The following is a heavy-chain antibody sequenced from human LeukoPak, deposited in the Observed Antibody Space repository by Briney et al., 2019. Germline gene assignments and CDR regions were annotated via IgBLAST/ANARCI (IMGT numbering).Heavy chain of an antibody. D-gene: IGHD5-24*01. V-gene: IGHV1-69*01. Sequence: GASENVSCKASGGTFSRYAISWVRQAPGPGLEWMGGVIPIVGAATYAQKFQGRVTITADESTSTAYMELSRLRSEDTAFYYCARDHEVATIRYFDYWGQGTLVTVSS. J-gene: IGHJ4*02. CDR1: GGTFSRYA. CDR2: VIPIVGAA. CDR3: ARDHEVATIRYFDY.